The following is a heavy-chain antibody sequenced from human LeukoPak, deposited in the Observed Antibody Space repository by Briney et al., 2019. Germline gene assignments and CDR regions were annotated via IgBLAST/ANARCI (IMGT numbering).Heavy chain of an antibody. Sequence: PGGSLRLSCATSGFTFSNYGMHWVRQAPGKGLEWVAFIRNDGSNKYYADSAKGRFTISRDNSKNTLYLQVNSLRAEDTAVYYCAKGKALNYGSGFYYYYYMDVWGKGTTVTVS. CDR1: GFTFSNYG. V-gene: IGHV3-30*02. D-gene: IGHD3-10*01. CDR3: AKGKALNYGSGFYYYYYMDV. J-gene: IGHJ6*03. CDR2: IRNDGSNK.